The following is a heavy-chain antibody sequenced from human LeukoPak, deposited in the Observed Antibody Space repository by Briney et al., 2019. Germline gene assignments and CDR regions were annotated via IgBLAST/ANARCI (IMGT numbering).Heavy chain of an antibody. V-gene: IGHV1-69*05. Sequence: GSSVKVSCKASGGTFSSYAISWVRQAPGQGLEWMGGIIPIFGTANYAQKFQGRVTITTDESTSTAYMELSSLRSEDTAVYYCARERAAAGTIDYWGQGTLVTVSS. CDR1: GGTFSSYA. CDR3: ARERAAAGTIDY. J-gene: IGHJ4*02. D-gene: IGHD6-13*01. CDR2: IIPIFGTA.